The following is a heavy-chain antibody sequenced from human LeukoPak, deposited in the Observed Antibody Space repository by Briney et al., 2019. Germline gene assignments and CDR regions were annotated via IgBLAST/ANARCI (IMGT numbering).Heavy chain of an antibody. CDR2: ISPSGST. Sequence: SETLSLTCAVYGGSFSDYYWSWIRQPPGKGLEWIGEISPSGSTNYSPSLKSRVTISVDTSKNQFSLKLSSVAAADTAVYFCARVGYSYVINDWSRTGLGAYPTKYYYHVDVWDKGTTVTVSS. D-gene: IGHD5-18*01. CDR1: GGSFSDYY. V-gene: IGHV4-34*01. J-gene: IGHJ6*03. CDR3: ARVGYSYVINDWSRTGLGAYPTKYYYHVDV.